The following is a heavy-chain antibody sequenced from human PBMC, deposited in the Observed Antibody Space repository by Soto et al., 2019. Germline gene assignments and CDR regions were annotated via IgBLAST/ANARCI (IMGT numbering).Heavy chain of an antibody. D-gene: IGHD6-25*01. J-gene: IGHJ5*02. CDR1: GGSISSGGYY. CDR2: FYYSGST. Sequence: QVQLQESGPGLVKPSQTLSLTCSVSGGSISSGGYYWCWIRQHPGKGLEWIGYFYYSGSTYYNPSLKSRVTISVDTSKNQFSLKLSSGTAADKAQYSCTSSVDPWCQGTLVTVSS. V-gene: IGHV4-31*03. CDR3: TSSVDP.